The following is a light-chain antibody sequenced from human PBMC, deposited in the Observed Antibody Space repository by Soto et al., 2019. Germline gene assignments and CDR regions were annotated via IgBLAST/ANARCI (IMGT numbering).Light chain of an antibody. CDR2: SAS. CDR1: QTISSNY. V-gene: IGKV3-20*01. J-gene: IGKJ3*01. CDR3: QQYGIV. Sequence: EVVLTQSPDTLSLSPGERATLSCRASQTISSNYVAWYQQKPGQAPRLLIYSASSRATGIPDRFIGSGSGTHFTLTISRLEPEDFAVYYCQQYGIVFGPGTKVEIK.